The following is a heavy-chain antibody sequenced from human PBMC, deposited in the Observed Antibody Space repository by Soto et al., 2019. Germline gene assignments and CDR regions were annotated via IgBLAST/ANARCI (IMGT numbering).Heavy chain of an antibody. V-gene: IGHV4-30-2*01. CDR1: GGSISSGGYS. D-gene: IGHD3-22*01. CDR2: IYHSGST. J-gene: IGHJ5*02. CDR3: ARVTADSSGYPMGFDP. Sequence: QLQLQESGSGLVKPSQTLSLTCAVSGGSISSGGYSWSWIRQPPGKGLEWIGYIYHSGSTYYNPSLKSRVTISVDRSKNQFSLKLSSVTAADTAVYYCARVTADSSGYPMGFDPWGQGTLVTVSS.